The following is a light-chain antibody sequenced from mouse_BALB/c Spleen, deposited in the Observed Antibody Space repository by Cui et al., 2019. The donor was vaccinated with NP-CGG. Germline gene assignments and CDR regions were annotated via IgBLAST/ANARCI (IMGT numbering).Light chain of an antibody. Sequence: QAVVTQESALTTSPGATVTLTCRSSTGTVTTNNYANWVQEKPDHFFTGLIGGTNNRAPGVAARFSGSLIGDKAALTITGAQTEDEAIYFCALWYSNHWVFGGGTKLTVL. CDR2: GTN. J-gene: IGLJ1*01. CDR3: ALWYSNHWV. V-gene: IGLV1*01. CDR1: TGTVTTNNY.